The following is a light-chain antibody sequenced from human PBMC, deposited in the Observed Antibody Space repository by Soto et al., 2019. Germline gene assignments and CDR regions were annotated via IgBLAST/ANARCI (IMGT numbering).Light chain of an antibody. CDR3: RSYTSTSTLVV. J-gene: IGLJ2*01. CDR2: EVN. V-gene: IGLV2-14*01. CDR1: SSDVGGYNS. Sequence: QSALTQPPSASGSPGQSVTISCTGTSSDVGGYNSVSWYQQHPGKAPKLMIYEVNNRPSGVSNRFSGSKSGNTASLTISGLQAEDEADYYCRSYTSTSTLVVFGGGTKLTVL.